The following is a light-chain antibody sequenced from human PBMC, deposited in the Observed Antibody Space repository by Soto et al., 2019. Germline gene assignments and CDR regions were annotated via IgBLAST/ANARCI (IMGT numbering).Light chain of an antibody. Sequence: QSVLTQPPSASGTPGQRVTISCSGSGSNIGSNYVYWYQQLPGAAPELLIYKNNQRPSGVPDRFSGSKSGTSASLAISGLRSEDEADYYCAAWDDSLKVFGGGTKLTVL. CDR1: GSNIGSNY. J-gene: IGLJ2*01. V-gene: IGLV1-47*01. CDR2: KNN. CDR3: AAWDDSLKV.